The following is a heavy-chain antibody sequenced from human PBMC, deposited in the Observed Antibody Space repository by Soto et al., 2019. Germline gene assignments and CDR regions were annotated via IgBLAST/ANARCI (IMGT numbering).Heavy chain of an antibody. CDR2: IYYSGST. Sequence: PSETLSLTCAVSGYSISSSYYWSWIRQPPGKGLEWIGYIYYSGSTNYNPSLKSRVTISVDTSKNQFSLKLSSVTAADTAVYYCARGAIVLVPAATYYFDYWGQGTLVTVSS. J-gene: IGHJ4*02. CDR1: GYSISSSYY. V-gene: IGHV4-61*01. CDR3: ARGAIVLVPAATYYFDY. D-gene: IGHD2-2*01.